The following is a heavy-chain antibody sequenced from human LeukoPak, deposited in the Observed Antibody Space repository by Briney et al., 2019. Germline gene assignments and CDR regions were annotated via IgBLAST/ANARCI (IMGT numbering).Heavy chain of an antibody. D-gene: IGHD3-22*01. CDR3: ARGALKLSRYYDTHPFDY. J-gene: IGHJ4*02. CDR1: GGSISSSSYY. Sequence: PSETLSLTCTVSGGSISSSSYYWGWIRQPPGKGLEWIGSIYYSGSTYYNPSLKSRVTISVDTSKNQFSLKLSSVTAADTAVYYCARGALKLSRYYDTHPFDYWGQGTLVTVSS. CDR2: IYYSGST. V-gene: IGHV4-39*07.